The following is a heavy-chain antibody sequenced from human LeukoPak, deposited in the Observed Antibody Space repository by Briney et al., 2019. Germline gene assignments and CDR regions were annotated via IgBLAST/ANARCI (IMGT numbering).Heavy chain of an antibody. V-gene: IGHV1-24*01. CDR1: GYTLTELS. CDR3: ATFFRGYGSGSYYDY. CDR2: FDPEDGET. D-gene: IGHD3-10*01. J-gene: IGHJ4*02. Sequence: ASLKVSCKVSGYTLTELSMHWVRQAPGKGLEWMGGFDPEDGETIYAQKFQGRVNMTEDTSTDTAYMELSSLRSEATAVYYCATFFRGYGSGSYYDYWGQGTLVTVSS.